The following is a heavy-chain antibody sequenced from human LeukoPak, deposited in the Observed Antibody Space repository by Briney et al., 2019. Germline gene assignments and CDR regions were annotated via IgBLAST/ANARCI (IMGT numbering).Heavy chain of an antibody. Sequence: PGGSLRLSCAASGFTFSSYGMHWVRQAPGKGLEWVAVISYDGSNKYYADSVKGRFTISRDNSKNTLYLQMNSLRAEDTAVYYCAKGSAYYDFWSGYYMGYFDYWGQGTLVTVSS. V-gene: IGHV3-30*18. CDR1: GFTFSSYG. J-gene: IGHJ4*02. CDR3: AKGSAYYDFWSGYYMGYFDY. D-gene: IGHD3-3*01. CDR2: ISYDGSNK.